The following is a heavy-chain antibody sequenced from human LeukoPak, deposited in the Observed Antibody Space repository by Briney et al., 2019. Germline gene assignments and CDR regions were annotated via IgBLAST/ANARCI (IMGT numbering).Heavy chain of an antibody. CDR3: ARGGNRFGSFYFDY. J-gene: IGHJ4*02. V-gene: IGHV4-31*03. Sequence: SQRLCLTCTVSADSLRGGGHYWAGFRRLPGRGVGAIVFINHCRSSRHHPPLHDRVAISVDASRKQFALRLSSVTAADPAIYYCARGGNRFGSFYFDYWGQGSQVSVSS. CDR1: ADSLRGGGHY. D-gene: IGHD3-10*01. CDR2: INHCRSS.